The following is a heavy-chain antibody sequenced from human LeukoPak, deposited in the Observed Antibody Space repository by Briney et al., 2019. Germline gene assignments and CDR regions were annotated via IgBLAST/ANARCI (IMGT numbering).Heavy chain of an antibody. D-gene: IGHD2-2*01. Sequence: KPSETLSLTCAVYGGSFSGYYWSWIRQPPGKGLEWIGEINHSGSTNYNPSLKSRVTISVDTSKNQFSLKLSSVTAADTAVYYCARGVRPAAIFQFDPWGQGTLVTVSS. CDR3: ARGVRPAAIFQFDP. CDR1: GGSFSGYY. CDR2: INHSGST. V-gene: IGHV4-34*01. J-gene: IGHJ5*02.